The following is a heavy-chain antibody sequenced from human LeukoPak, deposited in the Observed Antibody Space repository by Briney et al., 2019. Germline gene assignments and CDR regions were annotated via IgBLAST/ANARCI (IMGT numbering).Heavy chain of an antibody. J-gene: IGHJ4*02. CDR3: ARAPRDYGAIPRGDY. D-gene: IGHD4-17*01. V-gene: IGHV3-48*03. CDR2: ISTGGSSI. Sequence: PGGSLRLSCAASGFTFSNYDMNWVRQAPGKGLEWVSYISTGGSSIYYADSVKGRFTISRDNAKNSLFLQMNTLRAEDTAVYYCARAPRDYGAIPRGDYWGQGTLVTVSS. CDR1: GFTFSNYD.